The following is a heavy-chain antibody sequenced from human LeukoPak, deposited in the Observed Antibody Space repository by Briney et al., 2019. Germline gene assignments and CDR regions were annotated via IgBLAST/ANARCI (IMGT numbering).Heavy chain of an antibody. Sequence: GRSLRLSCAASGFTFSSYAMHWVRQAPGKGLEWVAVISYDGSNKYYADSVKGRFTISRDNSKNTLYLQMNSLRAEDTAVYYCVRGGSVGKSYYDFWSGEYWGQGTLVTVSS. CDR2: ISYDGSNK. D-gene: IGHD3-3*01. J-gene: IGHJ4*02. V-gene: IGHV3-30-3*01. CDR3: VRGGSVGKSYYDFWSGEY. CDR1: GFTFSSYA.